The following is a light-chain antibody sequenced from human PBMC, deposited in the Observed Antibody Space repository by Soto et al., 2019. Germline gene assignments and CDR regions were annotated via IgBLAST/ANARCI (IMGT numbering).Light chain of an antibody. CDR2: EVT. J-gene: IGLJ1*01. CDR1: SSDIGGHDY. Sequence: QSVLTQPASVSGSPGQSITISCTGTSSDIGGHDYVFWYQQYPGKAPKLLISEVTNRPSGVSRRFSGSKSGATASLTITGLLAEDEADYYCASYAGSYTLVFGTGTKLTVL. V-gene: IGLV2-14*01. CDR3: ASYAGSYTLV.